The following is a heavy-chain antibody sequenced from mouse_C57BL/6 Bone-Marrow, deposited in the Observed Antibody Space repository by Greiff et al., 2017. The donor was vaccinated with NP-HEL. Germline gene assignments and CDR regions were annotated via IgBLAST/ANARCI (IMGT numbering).Heavy chain of an antibody. CDR3: ARLLGQGDYFDY. Sequence: EVKLVESGGGLVQPGGSLSLSCAASGFTFTDYYMSWVRQPPGKALEWLGFIRNKANGYTTEYSASVKGRFTISRDNSQSILYLQMNALRAEDSATYYCARLLGQGDYFDYWGQGTTLTVSS. D-gene: IGHD4-1*01. J-gene: IGHJ2*01. CDR2: IRNKANGYTT. CDR1: GFTFTDYY. V-gene: IGHV7-3*01.